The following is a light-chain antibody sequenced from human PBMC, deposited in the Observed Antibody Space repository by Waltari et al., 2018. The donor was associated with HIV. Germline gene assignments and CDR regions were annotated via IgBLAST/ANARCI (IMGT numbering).Light chain of an antibody. CDR1: QSVNANF. J-gene: IGKJ2*01. V-gene: IGKV3-20*01. Sequence: PGERATLSCRASQSVNANFFAWYQQRPGQAPRLLIYGASTRAPGIPDRFSGSGSGTDFTLTISRLEPEDFAVYYCHQYGNSPSTFGQGTTLDIK. CDR2: GAS. CDR3: HQYGNSPST.